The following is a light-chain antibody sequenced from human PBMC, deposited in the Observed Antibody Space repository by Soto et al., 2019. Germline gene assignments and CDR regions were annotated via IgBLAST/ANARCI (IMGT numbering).Light chain of an antibody. CDR3: QQYYTTPRT. Sequence: DIVMTQSPDSLAVSLGEGASINCKSSQTILYSSNNKNYLAWYQQSPGQPPKLLIYWASTRESGVPDRFSGSGSGTDFTLTISSLQAEDVAFYYCQQYYTTPRTFGQGTKVEIK. CDR1: QTILYSSNNKNY. J-gene: IGKJ1*01. V-gene: IGKV4-1*01. CDR2: WAS.